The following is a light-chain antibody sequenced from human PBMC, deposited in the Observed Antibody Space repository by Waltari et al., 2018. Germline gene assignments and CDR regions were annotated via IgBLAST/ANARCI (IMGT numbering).Light chain of an antibody. CDR3: QQYYSRHSYT. V-gene: IGKV4-1*01. CDR1: QSLLYTSNYKNY. J-gene: IGKJ2*01. Sequence: DFVMTQSPDSLAVSLGERATINCKSSQSLLYTSNYKNYLAWYQQKPGQPPKLLIYWASTRESGVPDRFSGSGSGTDFTLTSSSLQAEDVAVYYCQQYYSRHSYTFGQGTKLEIK. CDR2: WAS.